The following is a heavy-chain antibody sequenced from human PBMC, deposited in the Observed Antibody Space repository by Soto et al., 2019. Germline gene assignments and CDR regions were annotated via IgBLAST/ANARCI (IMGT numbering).Heavy chain of an antibody. D-gene: IGHD7-27*01. Sequence: GGSLRLSCTASGFTFGDYAMSWFRQAPGKGLEWVGFIRSKAYGGTTEYAASVKGRFTISRDDSKSIAYLQMNSLKTEDTAVYYRTSRRPLTGDAFDIWGQGTMVTVSS. V-gene: IGHV3-49*03. CDR3: TSRRPLTGDAFDI. CDR1: GFTFGDYA. J-gene: IGHJ3*02. CDR2: IRSKAYGGTT.